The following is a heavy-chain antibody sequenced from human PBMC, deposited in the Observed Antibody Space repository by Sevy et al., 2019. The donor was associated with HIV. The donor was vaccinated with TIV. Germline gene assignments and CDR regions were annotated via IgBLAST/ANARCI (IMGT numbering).Heavy chain of an antibody. CDR1: GFTFSDSW. CDR3: AGGGFLSRY. D-gene: IGHD2-15*01. J-gene: IGHJ4*02. CDR2: INQAGSDK. Sequence: GGSLRLSCAASGFTFSDSWMTWVRQGPGKGLEWVANINQAGSDKYHVDSVRGRFTISRDNAKNSLYLQMNSLRVEDTALYYCAGGGFLSRYWGQGSLVTVSS. V-gene: IGHV3-7*01.